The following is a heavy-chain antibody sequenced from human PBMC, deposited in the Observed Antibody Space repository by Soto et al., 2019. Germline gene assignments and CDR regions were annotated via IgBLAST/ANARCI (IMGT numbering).Heavy chain of an antibody. V-gene: IGHV3-64D*06. J-gene: IGHJ3*02. Sequence: PGGALSLCCSASGFTFSSYAMHWVCQAPGQGLEYVSAISITGGSTCYADSVKGRSTISRDNSKNTQYLQMTSLRAEDTAVYYCVKDSPSLRYFDWSPLSVTGAFEIWGQGTQVSVAP. CDR2: ISITGGST. CDR1: GFTFSSYA. CDR3: VKDSPSLRYFDWSPLSVTGAFEI. D-gene: IGHD3-9*01.